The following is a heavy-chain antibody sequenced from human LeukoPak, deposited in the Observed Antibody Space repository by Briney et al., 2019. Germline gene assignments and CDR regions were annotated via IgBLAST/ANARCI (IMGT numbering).Heavy chain of an antibody. J-gene: IGHJ1*01. Sequence: SETLSLTCAVYSRSFSGYYWSWIRQPPGKGLEWIGEINHSGSTNYNPSLKSRVTISVDTSKNQFSLKLSSVTAADTAVYYCARVRAGLRGNFQHWGQGTLVTVSS. CDR1: SRSFSGYY. CDR2: INHSGST. V-gene: IGHV4-34*01. D-gene: IGHD4-17*01. CDR3: ARVRAGLRGNFQH.